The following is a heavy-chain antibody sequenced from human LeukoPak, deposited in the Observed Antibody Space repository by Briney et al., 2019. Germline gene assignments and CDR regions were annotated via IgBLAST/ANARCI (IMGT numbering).Heavy chain of an antibody. J-gene: IGHJ4*02. D-gene: IGHD2-2*01. Sequence: TSETLSLTCTVSGGSISSYYWSWIRQPPGKGLEWIGYIYYSGRTNYNPSLKSRVTMSVDTSKNQFSLKMSSVTAADTAVYYCARGGVGPAAPLLYCGQGSLVTVSS. CDR1: GGSISSYY. V-gene: IGHV4-59*01. CDR3: ARGGVGPAAPLLY. CDR2: IYYSGRT.